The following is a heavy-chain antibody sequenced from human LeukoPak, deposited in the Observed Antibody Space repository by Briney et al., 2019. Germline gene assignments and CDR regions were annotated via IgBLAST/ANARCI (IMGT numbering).Heavy chain of an antibody. CDR2: IHHSGST. D-gene: IGHD3-22*01. CDR1: GDSISGYY. J-gene: IGHJ4*02. CDR3: AREGYDSSGYYLDY. V-gene: IGHV4-59*01. Sequence: SETLSLTCSVSGDSISGYYWSWIRQPPGKTLEWIAYIHHSGSTEYNPSLRSRVTMSVDTSKNQVSLKLCSVTAADTAMYYCAREGYDSSGYYLDYWGQGTLVTVSS.